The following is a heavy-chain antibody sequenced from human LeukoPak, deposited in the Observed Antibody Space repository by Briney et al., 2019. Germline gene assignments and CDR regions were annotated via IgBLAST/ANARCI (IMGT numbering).Heavy chain of an antibody. J-gene: IGHJ5*02. V-gene: IGHV1-69*05. Sequence: SVKVSCKASGGTFSSYAISWVRQAPGQGLEWMGRIIPIFGTANYAQKFQGRVTITTDESTSTAYMELSSLRSGDTAVYYCARARAVMVYATWVHWFDPWGQGTLVTVSS. CDR2: IIPIFGTA. D-gene: IGHD2-8*01. CDR1: GGTFSSYA. CDR3: ARARAVMVYATWVHWFDP.